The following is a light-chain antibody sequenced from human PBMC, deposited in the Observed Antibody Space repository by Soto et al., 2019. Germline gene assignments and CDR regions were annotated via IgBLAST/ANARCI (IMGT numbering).Light chain of an antibody. CDR2: DVS. CDR1: SSDVGGYNY. J-gene: IGLJ2*01. CDR3: SSYTSSSNYVV. V-gene: IGLV2-14*01. Sequence: QSALTQPASVSGSPGQSITISCTGTSSDVGGYNYVSWYQQHPGKAPKLMIYDVSNRPSGVSNRFSGSKSGNTASLTISGLQDEDEADDYCSSYTSSSNYVVFGGGTKVTVL.